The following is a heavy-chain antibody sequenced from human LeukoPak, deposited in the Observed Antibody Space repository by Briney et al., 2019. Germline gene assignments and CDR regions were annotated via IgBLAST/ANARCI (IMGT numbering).Heavy chain of an antibody. CDR1: GFTFYSIG. D-gene: IGHD1-26*01. J-gene: IGHJ4*02. CDR2: ILYDGSNK. CDR3: AREEVGATLDY. Sequence: GGYLRRSCSGSGFTFYSIGMHWDGPAPGKGLGGVAVILYDGSNKYYADSVKGRFTISRDNSKNTLYLQMNSLRAEDTAVYYCAREEVGATLDYWGQGTLVTVSS. V-gene: IGHV3-33*01.